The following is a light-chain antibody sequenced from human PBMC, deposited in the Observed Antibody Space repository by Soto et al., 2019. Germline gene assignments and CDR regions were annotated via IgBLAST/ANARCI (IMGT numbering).Light chain of an antibody. V-gene: IGKV3-11*01. Sequence: DTVLTHSPSTLSLSPGETATLSCRASQIVDIYVAWYQQKPGQAHRILIWDASNKATGIPARFSGSGSGTDFTLTISSLEPEDFAVYYCQQRKYWPPLTFGQGTRLEI. CDR1: QIVDIY. J-gene: IGKJ5*01. CDR3: QQRKYWPPLT. CDR2: DAS.